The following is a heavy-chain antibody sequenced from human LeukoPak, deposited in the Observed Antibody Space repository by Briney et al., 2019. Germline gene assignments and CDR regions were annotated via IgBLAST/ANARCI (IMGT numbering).Heavy chain of an antibody. J-gene: IGHJ4*02. CDR2: IYYSGST. Sequence: SETLSLTCTVSGGSISSYYWSWIRQPPGKGLEWIGYIYYSGSTNYNPSLKSRVTISVDTSKNQFPLKLSSVTAADTAVYYCAGDYDFWSGPGSWGQGTLVTVSS. CDR1: GGSISSYY. CDR3: AGDYDFWSGPGS. D-gene: IGHD3-3*01. V-gene: IGHV4-59*01.